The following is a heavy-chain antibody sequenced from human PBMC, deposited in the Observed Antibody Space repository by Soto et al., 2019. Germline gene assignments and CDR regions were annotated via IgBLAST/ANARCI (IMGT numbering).Heavy chain of an antibody. V-gene: IGHV4-59*08. CDR1: GGSISSYY. Sequence: KQSQTLSLTCTVSGGSISSYYWSWIRQPPGKGLEWIGYIYYSGSTNYNPSLKSRVTISVDTSKNQFSLKLSSVTAADTAVYYCARHRHSSSGWFDPWGQGTLVTVSS. D-gene: IGHD6-13*01. CDR3: ARHRHSSSGWFDP. CDR2: IYYSGST. J-gene: IGHJ5*02.